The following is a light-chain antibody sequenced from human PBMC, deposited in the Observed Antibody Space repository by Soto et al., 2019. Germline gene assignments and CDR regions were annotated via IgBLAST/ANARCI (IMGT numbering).Light chain of an antibody. CDR3: QQRSNWPIT. V-gene: IGKV3-11*01. CDR2: DAS. J-gene: IGKJ5*01. Sequence: EIVLTQSTATLSLSPGERATLSCRASQSVSSYLAWYQQKPGQAPRLLIYDASNSATDIPARFSGSGSGTDFTLTISSLEPEDFAVYYCQQRSNWPITFGQGTRLEIK. CDR1: QSVSSY.